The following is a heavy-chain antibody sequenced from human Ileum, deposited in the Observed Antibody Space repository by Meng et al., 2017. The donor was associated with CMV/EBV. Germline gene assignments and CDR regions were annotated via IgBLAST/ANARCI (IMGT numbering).Heavy chain of an antibody. CDR1: GFTFSTYA. Sequence: GFTFSTYAMHWVRQAPGKGLEWATVISYDGSHKNYADSVKGRFTISRDNSKNTLYLQMSSLRPEDTAVYYCARDTVLGTTDRGYFDYWGQGTLVTVSS. J-gene: IGHJ4*02. CDR2: ISYDGSHK. D-gene: IGHD1-1*01. V-gene: IGHV3-30*04. CDR3: ARDTVLGTTDRGYFDY.